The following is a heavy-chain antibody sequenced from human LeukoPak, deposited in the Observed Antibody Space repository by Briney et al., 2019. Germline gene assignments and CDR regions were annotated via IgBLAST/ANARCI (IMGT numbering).Heavy chain of an antibody. V-gene: IGHV4-59*08. J-gene: IGHJ3*02. Sequence: SETLSLTCTVSGGSISGYYWSWIRQSPGKGLVWIGYIYYSGSTNYNPSLKSRVTMSVDMSKNQFSLKLSSVTAADTALYYCARHFTYYYDSSGYPRDAFDIWGQGTMVTVSS. D-gene: IGHD3-22*01. CDR2: IYYSGST. CDR3: ARHFTYYYDSSGYPRDAFDI. CDR1: GGSISGYY.